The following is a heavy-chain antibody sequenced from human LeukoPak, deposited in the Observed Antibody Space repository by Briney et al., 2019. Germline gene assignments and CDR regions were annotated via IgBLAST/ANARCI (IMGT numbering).Heavy chain of an antibody. D-gene: IGHD3-22*01. CDR3: ARDPNYYYDTSDWHYYFDY. CDR2: INPNSGGT. J-gene: IGHJ4*02. CDR1: GYTFTSYY. Sequence: ASVTVSCKASGYTFTSYYMHWVRQAPGQGLGSMGWINPNSGGTNYAQKFQGRVTMTRDTSISTAYMELSRLRSDDTAVYYCARDPNYYYDTSDWHYYFDYWGQGTLVTVSS. V-gene: IGHV1-2*02.